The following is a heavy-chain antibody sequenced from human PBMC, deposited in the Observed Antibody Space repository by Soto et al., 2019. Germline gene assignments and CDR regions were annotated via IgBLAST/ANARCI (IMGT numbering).Heavy chain of an antibody. CDR1: GFTLSDRN. V-gene: IGHV3-72*01. CDR3: VRATYFSDSSGYTRCLDY. J-gene: IGHJ4*02. CDR2: SSDKAQGYST. D-gene: IGHD3-22*01. Sequence: GGTLRLSCSVSGFTLSDRNIYWVRQAPVQGQGWVGRSSDKAQGYSTAYAASVKGRITTSRNESKHSVYLQMTSLKTEDTAVYYCVRATYFSDSSGYTRCLDYWGQGTLVTVSS.